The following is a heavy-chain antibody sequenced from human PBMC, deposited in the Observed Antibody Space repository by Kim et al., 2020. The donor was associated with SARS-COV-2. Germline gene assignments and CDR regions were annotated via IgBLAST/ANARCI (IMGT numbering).Heavy chain of an antibody. CDR3: ARGVYYYGSGIYFDY. Sequence: SETLSLTCAVYGGSFSGYYWSWIRQPPGKGLEWIGEINHSGSTNYNPSLKSRVTISVDTSKNQFSLKLSSVTAADTAVYYCARGVYYYGSGIYFDYWGQGTLVTVSS. J-gene: IGHJ4*02. CDR2: INHSGST. D-gene: IGHD3-10*01. V-gene: IGHV4-34*01. CDR1: GGSFSGYY.